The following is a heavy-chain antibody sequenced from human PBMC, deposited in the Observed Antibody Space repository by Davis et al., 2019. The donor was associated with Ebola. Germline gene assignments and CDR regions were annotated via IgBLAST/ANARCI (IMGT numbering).Heavy chain of an antibody. CDR1: GGTFSSYA. CDR2: IIPIFGTA. J-gene: IGHJ6*02. D-gene: IGHD6-13*01. CDR3: AREGIAAAVSYYGMDV. Sequence: AASVKVSCKASGGTFSSYAISWVRQAPGQGLEWMGGIIPIFGTANYAQKFQGRVTITADESTSTAYMELSSLRSEDTAVYYCAREGIAAAVSYYGMDVWGQGTTVTVSS. V-gene: IGHV1-69*13.